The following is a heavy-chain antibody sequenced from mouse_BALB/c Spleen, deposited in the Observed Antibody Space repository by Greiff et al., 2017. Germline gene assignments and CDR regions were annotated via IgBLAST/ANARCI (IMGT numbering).Heavy chain of an antibody. J-gene: IGHJ4*01. CDR2: ISSGGST. Sequence: EVKLMESGGGLVKPGGSLKLSCAVSGFTFSSYAMSWVRQTPEKRLEWVASISSGGSTYYPDSVKGRFTISGDNARNILYLQMSSLRSEDTAMYYCAGNAWYAMDYWGQGTSVTVSS. CDR1: GFTFSSYA. CDR3: AGNAWYAMDY. V-gene: IGHV5-6-5*01.